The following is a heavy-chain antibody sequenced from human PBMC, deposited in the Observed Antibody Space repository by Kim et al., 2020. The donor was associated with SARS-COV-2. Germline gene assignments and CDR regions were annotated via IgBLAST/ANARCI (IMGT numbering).Heavy chain of an antibody. J-gene: IGHJ4*02. CDR2: IKSKTDGGTT. Sequence: GGSLRLSCAASGFTFSNAWMSWVRQAPGKGLEWAGRIKSKTDGGTTDYAAPVKDRFTIERDDSKNTLYLQMNSLENEDTAVYYCTCFSSSYYIDYWGQGTLVTVSS. CDR1: GFTFSNAW. V-gene: IGHV3-15*01. D-gene: IGHD3-22*01. CDR3: TCFSSSYYIDY.